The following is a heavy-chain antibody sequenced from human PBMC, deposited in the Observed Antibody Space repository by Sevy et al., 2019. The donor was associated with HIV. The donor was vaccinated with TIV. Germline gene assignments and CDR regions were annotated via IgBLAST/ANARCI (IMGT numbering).Heavy chain of an antibody. CDR3: ATLRGGLYGSGYFQN. CDR1: GLTFSNYA. CDR2: ISGGGGNI. V-gene: IGHV3-23*01. Sequence: GGSLRLSCAASGLTFSNYAMSWVRQAPGKGLEWISAISGGGGNIYNAASVQGRFTISRDNSKNTLYLQMNSLRAEDTAVYYCATLRGGLYGSGYFQNWGQGTQVTVSS. J-gene: IGHJ1*01. D-gene: IGHD3-10*01.